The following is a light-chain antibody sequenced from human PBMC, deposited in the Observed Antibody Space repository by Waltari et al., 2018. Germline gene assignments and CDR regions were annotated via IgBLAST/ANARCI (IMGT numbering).Light chain of an antibody. CDR3: QHRSNGPLYT. CDR2: DAS. V-gene: IGKV3-11*01. J-gene: IGKJ2*01. Sequence: EIVLTQSPDTLSLSPGERATLSCRASQSVASDLGWYQQKPGQAPRLLMFDASNRATGIPARFSGSGSGTDFTLTISSLEPEDFAVYYCQHRSNGPLYTFGQGTKLEI. CDR1: QSVASD.